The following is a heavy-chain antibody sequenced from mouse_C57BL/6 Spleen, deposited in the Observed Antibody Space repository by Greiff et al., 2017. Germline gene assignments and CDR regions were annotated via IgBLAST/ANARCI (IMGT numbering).Heavy chain of an antibody. V-gene: IGHV5-17*01. CDR1: GFTFSDYG. J-gene: IGHJ2*01. CDR2: ISSGSSTI. Sequence: DVMLVESGGGLVKPGGSLKLSCAASGFTFSDYGMHWVRQAPEKGLEWVAYISSGSSTIYYADTVKGRFTISRDNAKNTLFLQMTSLRSEDTAMYYCARWGLLRYFDYWGQGTTLTVSS. D-gene: IGHD1-1*01. CDR3: ARWGLLRYFDY.